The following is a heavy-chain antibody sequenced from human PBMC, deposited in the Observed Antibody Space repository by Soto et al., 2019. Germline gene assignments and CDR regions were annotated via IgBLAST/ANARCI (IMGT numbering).Heavy chain of an antibody. CDR3: ARRSVRYCSGGSCLNWFDP. D-gene: IGHD2-15*01. V-gene: IGHV4-34*01. CDR1: GGSFSGYY. CDR2: INHSGST. Sequence: PSETLSLTCAVYGGSFSGYYWSWIRQPPGKGLEWIGEINHSGSTNYNPSLKSRVTISVDTSKNQFSLKLSSVTAADTAVYYCARRSVRYCSGGSCLNWFDPWGQGTLVTVSS. J-gene: IGHJ5*02.